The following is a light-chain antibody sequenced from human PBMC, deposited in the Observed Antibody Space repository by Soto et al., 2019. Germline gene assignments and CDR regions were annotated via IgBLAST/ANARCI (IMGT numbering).Light chain of an antibody. CDR1: SSDVGSYNL. Sequence: QSALTQPASVSGSPGQSITISCTGTSSDVGSYNLVSWYQQHTGKAPKHMIYEGSKRPSGVSSHFSGSKSDNTASLTISGLQAEDEADDYCCSYAGSSTLYVVFGGGTQLTVL. CDR2: EGS. V-gene: IGLV2-23*01. CDR3: CSYAGSSTLYVV. J-gene: IGLJ2*01.